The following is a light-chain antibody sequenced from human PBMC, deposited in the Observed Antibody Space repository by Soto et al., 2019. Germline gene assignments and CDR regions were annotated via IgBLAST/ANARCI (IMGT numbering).Light chain of an antibody. CDR1: SSDVGGYNY. V-gene: IGLV2-14*01. Sequence: QSALTQPASVSGSPGQSITISCTGTSSDVGGYNYVSWYKQHPGKAPKLMIYDVSKRPSGVSNRFAGSKSGNTASLTISGLQAEDEADYYCSAYISSSTLNVFGTGTKLTVL. CDR2: DVS. CDR3: SAYISSSTLNV. J-gene: IGLJ1*01.